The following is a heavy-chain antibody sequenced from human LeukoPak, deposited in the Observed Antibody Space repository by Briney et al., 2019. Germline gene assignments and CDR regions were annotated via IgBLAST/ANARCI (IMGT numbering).Heavy chain of an antibody. CDR1: GFTFSNYG. V-gene: IGHV3-48*01. CDR2: ISSSSSSI. J-gene: IGHJ4*02. CDR3: ARGGAARPDY. Sequence: GGSLRLSCAASGFTFSNYGMDWVRQAPGKGLEWVSYISSSSSSIYYANSVKGRFTISRDNAKNSLFLQMNSLRAEDTAVYYCARGGAARPDYWGQGTLVTVSS. D-gene: IGHD6-6*01.